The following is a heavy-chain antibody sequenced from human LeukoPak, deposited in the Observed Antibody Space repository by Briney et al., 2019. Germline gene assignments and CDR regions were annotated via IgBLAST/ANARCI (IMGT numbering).Heavy chain of an antibody. J-gene: IGHJ4*02. CDR3: AKTPWGDGVSDYFDY. V-gene: IGHV3-23*01. CDR1: GFTFSSYA. D-gene: IGHD5-24*01. CDR2: ISGSGGST. Sequence: PVGSLRLSCAASGFTFSSYAMSWVRQAPGKGLEWVSAISGSGGSTYYADSVKGRFTISRDNSKNTLYLQMNSLRAEDTAVYYCAKTPWGDGVSDYFDYWGQGTLVTVSS.